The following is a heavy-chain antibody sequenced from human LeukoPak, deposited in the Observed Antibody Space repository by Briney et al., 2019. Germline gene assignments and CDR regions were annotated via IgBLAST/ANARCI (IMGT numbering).Heavy chain of an antibody. D-gene: IGHD2-2*01. CDR1: GFTFSDYY. CDR2: IGSSGSTI. V-gene: IGHV3-11*01. CDR3: ARTGYQLLGGYYYYMDV. Sequence: SGGSLRLSCAASGFTFSDYYISWIRQAPGKGLEWVSYIGSSGSTIYYADSVKGRFTISRDNAKNSLYLQMNSLRAEDTAVYYCARTGYQLLGGYYYYMDVWGKGTTVTVSS. J-gene: IGHJ6*03.